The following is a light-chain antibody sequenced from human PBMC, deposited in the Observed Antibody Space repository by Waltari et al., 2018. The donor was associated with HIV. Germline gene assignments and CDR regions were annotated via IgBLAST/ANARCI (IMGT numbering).Light chain of an antibody. CDR1: QGVKSD. CDR2: AVS. Sequence: AIQMTQSPSSLSASVGDKVTITCRASQGVKSDLGWYQQRPGKAPNLLIYAVSSLQTGVPSRFSGSGSGTTFTLTISSLQTEDFATYYCLQDYNYPPTFGQGTKV. CDR3: LQDYNYPPT. V-gene: IGKV1-6*01. J-gene: IGKJ1*01.